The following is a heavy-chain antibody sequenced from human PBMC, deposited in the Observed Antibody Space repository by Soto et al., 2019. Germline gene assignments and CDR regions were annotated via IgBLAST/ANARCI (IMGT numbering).Heavy chain of an antibody. J-gene: IGHJ6*02. CDR2: ILYDGTNK. CDR1: GFTFSSYG. Sequence: QVQLVESGGGVVQPGRSLRLSCAASGFTFSSYGMHWVRQAPGKGLEWVAVILYDGTNKYYADSVKGRFTISRDNSKNTLYLQMNSLRAEDTAVYYCARDIIPKGHQFYGMDVWGQGTTVTVSS. V-gene: IGHV3-33*05. D-gene: IGHD2-21*01. CDR3: ARDIIPKGHQFYGMDV.